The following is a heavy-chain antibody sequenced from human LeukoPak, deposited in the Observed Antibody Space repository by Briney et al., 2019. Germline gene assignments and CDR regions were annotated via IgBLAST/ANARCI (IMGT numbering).Heavy chain of an antibody. Sequence: GGSLRLPCAGSGFTATTNYMSWVRQAPGKGLEWVSVIYSSGSTSYADSVKGRFTISRDSSKNTVYLQMNSLRVEDTAVYYCARDHINVNAFDIWGQGTMVTVSS. CDR1: GFTATTNY. D-gene: IGHD3-16*02. J-gene: IGHJ3*02. CDR2: IYSSGST. V-gene: IGHV3-53*01. CDR3: ARDHINVNAFDI.